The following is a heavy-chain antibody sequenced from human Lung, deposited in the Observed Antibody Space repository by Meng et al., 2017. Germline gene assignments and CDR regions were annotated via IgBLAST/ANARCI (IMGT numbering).Heavy chain of an antibody. CDR2: IYHRGST. D-gene: IGHD6-19*01. CDR3: ARRGLWLDPQNFDY. Sequence: QESSHVIVAHLGSMSSSWCVSVGATSRCNWWSMVRQPPGKGLELIGEIYHRGSTNYNPSLKSQVTISVDKSKNHFSLKLSSVTAADTAVYYCARRGLWLDPQNFDYWGQGTLVTVSS. V-gene: IGHV4-4*02. CDR1: VGATSRCNW. J-gene: IGHJ4*02.